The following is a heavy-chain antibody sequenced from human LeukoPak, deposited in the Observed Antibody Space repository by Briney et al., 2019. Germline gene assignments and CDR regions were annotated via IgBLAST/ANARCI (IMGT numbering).Heavy chain of an antibody. CDR2: ISDDGSNK. CDR1: GFTFSSYA. J-gene: IGHJ4*02. CDR3: ARPGYSSGWYNRYYFDY. Sequence: GGSLRLSCAASGFTFSSYAMHWVRQAPGKGLEWVAVISDDGSNKYYADSVRGRFTISRDNSKNTLYLQMNSLRAEDTAVYYCARPGYSSGWYNRYYFDYWGQGTLATVSS. V-gene: IGHV3-30-3*01. D-gene: IGHD6-19*01.